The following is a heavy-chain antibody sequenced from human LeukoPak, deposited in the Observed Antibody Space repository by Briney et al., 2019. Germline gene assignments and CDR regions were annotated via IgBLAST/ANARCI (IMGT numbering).Heavy chain of an antibody. D-gene: IGHD2-15*01. V-gene: IGHV1-2*02. Sequence: ASGKVSCKASGYTFTGYYMHWVRQAPGQGLEWMGWINPNSGGTNYAQKFQGRVTMTRDTSISTAYMELSRLRSDDTAVYYCARGCSGGSCYGFDYWGQGTLVTVSS. CDR1: GYTFTGYY. J-gene: IGHJ4*02. CDR2: INPNSGGT. CDR3: ARGCSGGSCYGFDY.